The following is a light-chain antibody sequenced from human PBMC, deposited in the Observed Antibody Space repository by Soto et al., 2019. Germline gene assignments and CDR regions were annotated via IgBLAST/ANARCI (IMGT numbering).Light chain of an antibody. J-gene: IGLJ2*01. CDR1: SSDVGGYDY. CDR3: SSYTPSSTLV. CDR2: DVS. V-gene: IGLV2-14*03. Sequence: QSALTQPASVSGSPGQSITISCTGSSSDVGGYDYVSWYQQYSGTVPKLIIYDVSHRPSGISPRFSGSKSGNTASLTVSGLQAEDEAEYFCSSYTPSSTLVFGGGTKLTVL.